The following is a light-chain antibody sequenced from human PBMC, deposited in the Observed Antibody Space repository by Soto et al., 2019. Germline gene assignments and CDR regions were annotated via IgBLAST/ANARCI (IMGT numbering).Light chain of an antibody. V-gene: IGKV3-15*01. CDR2: DAS. J-gene: IGKJ1*01. CDR1: QSVSSN. Sequence: EVVVTKSPGTLSVSPGERATLSCRASQSVSSNLAWYQQKPGQAPRLLISDASTRATGIPARFSGSGSGTEFTRTISSLQSEDFAVYYCKQYNSWPPATFGQGTKVDI. CDR3: KQYNSWPPAT.